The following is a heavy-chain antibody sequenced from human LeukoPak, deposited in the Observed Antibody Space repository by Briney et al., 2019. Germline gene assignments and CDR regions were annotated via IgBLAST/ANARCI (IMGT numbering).Heavy chain of an antibody. V-gene: IGHV3-7*01. Sequence: GSPRLSCTASGLSFSGQWMNWVRQSPGQGQEWVANIKYDGSEKYYVDSVKGRFTISREDAKNSLSLQMDSVRPEDTAVYYCAFNNNFKYWGQGTLVIVSS. CDR1: GLSFSGQW. CDR3: AFNNNFKY. CDR2: IKYDGSEK. D-gene: IGHD1/OR15-1a*01. J-gene: IGHJ4*02.